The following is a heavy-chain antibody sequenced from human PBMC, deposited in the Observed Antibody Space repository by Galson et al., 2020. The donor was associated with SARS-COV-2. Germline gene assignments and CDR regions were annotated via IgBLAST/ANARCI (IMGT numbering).Heavy chain of an antibody. V-gene: IGHV4-31*03. CDR2: IYYSGST. CDR3: ARVETPHYYDSSGFDY. Sequence: TLSLTCTVSGCSISSGAYYWSWIRQHPGKGLEWIGYIYYSGSTYYNPSLKSRVTISVDTSKNQFSLKLSSVTAADTAVYYCARVETPHYYDSSGFDYWGQGTLVTVSS. D-gene: IGHD3-22*01. J-gene: IGHJ4*02. CDR1: GCSISSGAYY.